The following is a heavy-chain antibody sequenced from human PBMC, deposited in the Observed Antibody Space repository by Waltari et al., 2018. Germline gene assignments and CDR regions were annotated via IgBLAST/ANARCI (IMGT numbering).Heavy chain of an antibody. CDR2: IKQDGSEK. J-gene: IGHJ3*01. CDR3: ARPFRSGWYDGSFDV. CDR1: GFTFSSYW. D-gene: IGHD6-19*01. V-gene: IGHV3-7*04. Sequence: EVQLVESGGGLVQPGGSLRLSCAASGFTFSSYWMTWVRQAPGKGLEWGANIKQDGSEKSYVDSVKGRFLMSRDNTKISLSLQMNSLKAEDTAVYYCARPFRSGWYDGSFDVWGQGTMVTVSS.